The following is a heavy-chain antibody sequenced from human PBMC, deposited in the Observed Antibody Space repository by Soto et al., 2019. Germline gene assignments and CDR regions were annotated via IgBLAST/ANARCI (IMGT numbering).Heavy chain of an antibody. Sequence: EVQLLESGGGLVQPGGSLRLSCAASGFTFNNYAMTWVRQAPGKGLEWVSAISGGGDTTSYADSVKGRFTVSRDGSKNTLYLQMSSLRADDTALYYCAKGRGGSGSLTPRVDFWGHGTLVTVYS. CDR2: ISGGGDTT. CDR1: GFTFNNYA. D-gene: IGHD3-10*01. CDR3: AKGRGGSGSLTPRVDF. J-gene: IGHJ4*01. V-gene: IGHV3-23*01.